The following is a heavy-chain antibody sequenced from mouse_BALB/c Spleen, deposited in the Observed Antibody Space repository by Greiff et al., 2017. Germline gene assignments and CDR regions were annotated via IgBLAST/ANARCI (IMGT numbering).Heavy chain of an antibody. V-gene: IGHV1-18*01. J-gene: IGHJ3*01. CDR1: GYTFTDYN. D-gene: IGHD1-1*02. Sequence: VQLQQSGPELVKPGASVKIPCKASGYTFTDYNMDWVKQSHGKSLEWIGDINPNNGGTIYNQKFKGKATLTVDKSSSTAYMELRSLTSEDTAVYDCARRGYGDSAWFAYWGQGTLVTVSA. CDR2: INPNNGGT. CDR3: ARRGYGDSAWFAY.